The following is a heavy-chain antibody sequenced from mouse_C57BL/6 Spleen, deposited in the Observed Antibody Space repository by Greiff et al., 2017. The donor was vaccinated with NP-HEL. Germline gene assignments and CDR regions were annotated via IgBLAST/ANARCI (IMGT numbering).Heavy chain of an antibody. CDR3: TRWGTTVLFDY. V-gene: IGHV1-15*01. CDR1: GYTFTDYE. CDR2: IDPETGGT. Sequence: VQVVESGAELVRPGASVTLSCKASGYTFTDYEMHWVKQTPVHGLEWIGAIDPETGGTAYNQKFKGKAILTADKSSSTAYMELRSLTSEDSAVYYCTRWGTTVLFDYWGQGTTLTVSS. D-gene: IGHD1-1*01. J-gene: IGHJ2*01.